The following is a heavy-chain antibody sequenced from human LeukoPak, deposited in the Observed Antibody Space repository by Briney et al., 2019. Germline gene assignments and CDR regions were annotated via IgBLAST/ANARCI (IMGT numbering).Heavy chain of an antibody. Sequence: AETLSLTCTVSGYSISSGYYWGWIRQPPGKGLEWIGSIYHSGSTYYNPSLKSRVTISVDTSKNQFSLKLSSVTAADTAVYYCAREAEGGSGSYSVDPWGQGTLVTVSS. CDR3: AREAEGGSGSYSVDP. CDR1: GYSISSGYY. V-gene: IGHV4-38-2*02. CDR2: IYHSGST. D-gene: IGHD3-10*01. J-gene: IGHJ5*02.